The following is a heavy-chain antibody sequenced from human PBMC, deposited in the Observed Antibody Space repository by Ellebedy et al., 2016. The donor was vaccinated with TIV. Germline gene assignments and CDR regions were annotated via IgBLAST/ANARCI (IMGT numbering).Heavy chain of an antibody. CDR3: AAGSREYWVDP. CDR2: ISSDSSDL. CDR1: GFSSSSYI. Sequence: PGGSLRLSCAASGFSSSSYITNWVRHAPGKAPAWVSSISSDSSDLSYADSGKGRFTISRDKAKNLLYLQMNTLGVEDTAVYYCAAGSREYWVDPWGQGTLVTVSS. D-gene: IGHD3-10*01. V-gene: IGHV3-21*01. J-gene: IGHJ5*02.